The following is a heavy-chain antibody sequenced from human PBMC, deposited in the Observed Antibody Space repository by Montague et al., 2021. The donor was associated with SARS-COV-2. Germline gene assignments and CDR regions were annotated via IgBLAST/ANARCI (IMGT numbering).Heavy chain of an antibody. CDR2: INHSGGT. J-gene: IGHJ6*03. CDR1: GGSFSVYY. CDR3: ARMRFFDWPPHYYMDV. V-gene: IGHV4-34*01. D-gene: IGHD3-9*01. Sequence: SETLSLTCAVYGGSFSVYYWSWIRQPPGKGLEWIGEINHSGGTNYNPSLKSRVTISVDTSENQVSLKLSSVTAADTAVYYCARMRFFDWPPHYYMDVWGKGTTVTVSS.